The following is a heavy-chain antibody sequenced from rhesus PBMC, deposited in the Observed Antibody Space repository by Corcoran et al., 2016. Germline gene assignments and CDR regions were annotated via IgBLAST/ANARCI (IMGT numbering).Heavy chain of an antibody. CDR3: ARGSFRNAFDF. CDR1: GYSISSNY. D-gene: IGHD5-12*01. Sequence: QVQLQESGPGLVKPSETLSLTCAVSGYSISSNYWSWIRQPPGKGMEWIGYIYGRTGSTYYNPSLKSLVTISTDTSKNQFYLELGAVTAADTAVYYCARGSFRNAFDFWGQGLRVTVSS. CDR2: IYGRTGST. V-gene: IGHV4-160*01. J-gene: IGHJ3*01.